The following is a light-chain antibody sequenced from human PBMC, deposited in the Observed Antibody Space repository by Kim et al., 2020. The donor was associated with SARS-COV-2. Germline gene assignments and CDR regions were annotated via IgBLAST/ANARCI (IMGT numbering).Light chain of an antibody. CDR3: EQYNYWYT. J-gene: IGKJ2*01. CDR2: DIT. V-gene: IGKV3-15*01. Sequence: EIVMTQSPATLSLSPGERATLSCRASQNVIHHLAWYQHKPGQAPRLLIYDITIRAAGVPARFSGSGSETEFTLTISSLQSEDFAIYYCEQYNYWYTFGQGTKLEI. CDR1: QNVIHH.